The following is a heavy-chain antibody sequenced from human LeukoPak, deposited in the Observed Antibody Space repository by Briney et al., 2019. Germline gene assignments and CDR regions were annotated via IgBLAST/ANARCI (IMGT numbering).Heavy chain of an antibody. CDR3: ARVFLERLTSGYFDN. V-gene: IGHV3-74*01. Sequence: GGSLRLSCAGSGFIFSSYWMHWVRQAPGKGLMWVSRIKTDGSTKYYADSVKGRFTISRDNPKNTLYLQMNSLRDDDTAVYYCARVFLERLTSGYFDNWGQGTLVTVSP. CDR2: IKTDGSTK. J-gene: IGHJ4*02. D-gene: IGHD3-3*01. CDR1: GFIFSSYW.